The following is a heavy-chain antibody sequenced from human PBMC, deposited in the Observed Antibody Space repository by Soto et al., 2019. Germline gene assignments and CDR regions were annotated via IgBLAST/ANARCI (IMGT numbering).Heavy chain of an antibody. Sequence: GGSLRLSCASSGFTFITYAMSWVRQAPGKGLEWVSKIIHSGDSTYYADSVKGRFTISRDNSKNTVYLQMNSLRAEDTAVYYCATGQQLGYWGQGTLVTVSS. CDR2: IIHSGDST. CDR1: GFTFITYA. D-gene: IGHD6-13*01. J-gene: IGHJ4*02. V-gene: IGHV3-23*01. CDR3: ATGQQLGY.